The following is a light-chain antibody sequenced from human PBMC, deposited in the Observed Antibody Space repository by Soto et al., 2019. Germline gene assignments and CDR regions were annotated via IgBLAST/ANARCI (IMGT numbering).Light chain of an antibody. J-gene: IGKJ1*01. CDR3: QQYGSSGT. CDR2: GAS. Sequence: TQSPATRSVSPGETVSLSCRASQSVSNKLAWFQQKPGQAPRLLIYGASNRATGIPDRFSGSGSGTDFTLTISRLEPEDFAVYYCQQYGSSGTCGQGTKVDIK. V-gene: IGKV3-20*01. CDR1: QSVSNK.